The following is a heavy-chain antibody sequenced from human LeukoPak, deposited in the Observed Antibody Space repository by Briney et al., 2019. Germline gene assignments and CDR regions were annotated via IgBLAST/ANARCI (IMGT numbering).Heavy chain of an antibody. J-gene: IGHJ4*02. Sequence: GGSLRLSCAASGFSFSSYSMNWVRQAPGKGLEWVSYISGSGNAKHYTDSVKGRFTISRDNAKNALYLQMNSLRVEDTAVYFCARDYVYALDYWGQGTLVTVSS. V-gene: IGHV3-48*01. CDR1: GFSFSSYS. D-gene: IGHD2/OR15-2a*01. CDR3: ARDYVYALDY. CDR2: ISGSGNAK.